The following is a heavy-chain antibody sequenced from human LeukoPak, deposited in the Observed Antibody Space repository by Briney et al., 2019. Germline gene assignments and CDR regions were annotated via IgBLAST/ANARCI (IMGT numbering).Heavy chain of an antibody. D-gene: IGHD3-22*01. CDR3: ARGGDSSGYYFAYYYFDY. Sequence: SETLSLTCTVSGGSISSSSYYWGWIRQPPGKGLEWIGEINHSGSTNYNPSLKSRVTISVDTSKNQFSLKLSSVTAADTAVYYCARGGDSSGYYFAYYYFDYWGQGTLVTVSS. CDR1: GGSISSSSYY. V-gene: IGHV4-39*07. J-gene: IGHJ4*02. CDR2: INHSGST.